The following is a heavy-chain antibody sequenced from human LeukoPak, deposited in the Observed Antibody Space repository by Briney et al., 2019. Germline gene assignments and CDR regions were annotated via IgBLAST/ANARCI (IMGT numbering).Heavy chain of an antibody. J-gene: IGHJ5*02. CDR3: ARYGSAHWFDP. V-gene: IGHV4-59*01. D-gene: IGHD4-17*01. CDR2: IRYSGST. CDR1: GGSISSYD. Sequence: PSETLSLTCTVSGGSISSYDWSWIRQPPGKGLEWIGFIRYSGSTNYNPSLKSRVTISVDTSKNQFSLRPTSVTAADTAVYYCARYGSAHWFDPWGQGTLVTVSS.